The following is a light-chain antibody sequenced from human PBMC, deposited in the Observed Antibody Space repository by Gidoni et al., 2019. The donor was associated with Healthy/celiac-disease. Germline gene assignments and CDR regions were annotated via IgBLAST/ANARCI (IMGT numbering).Light chain of an antibody. Sequence: EIVLTQSPGTLSLSPGERATLSCRASQSVSSSYLAWYQQKPGQAPRLLIYGASSRATGIPARFSGSGSGTDFTLTISRLEPEDCAVYYCQQYGSSPPFTFGPGTKVDIK. CDR1: QSVSSSY. J-gene: IGKJ3*01. CDR2: GAS. V-gene: IGKV3-20*01. CDR3: QQYGSSPPFT.